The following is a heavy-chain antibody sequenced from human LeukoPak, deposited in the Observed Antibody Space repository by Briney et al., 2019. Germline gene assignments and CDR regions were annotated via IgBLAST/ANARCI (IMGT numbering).Heavy chain of an antibody. CDR2: IYTSGST. CDR3: ARAGYYEGWFDP. CDR1: GGSISSGSYY. D-gene: IGHD3-22*01. V-gene: IGHV4-61*02. Sequence: SETLSLTCTVSGGSISSGSYYWSWIRQPAGKGLEWIGRIYTSGSTNYNPSLKSRVTISADTSKNQFSLKLSSVTAADTAVYYCARAGYYEGWFDPWGQGTLVTVSS. J-gene: IGHJ5*02.